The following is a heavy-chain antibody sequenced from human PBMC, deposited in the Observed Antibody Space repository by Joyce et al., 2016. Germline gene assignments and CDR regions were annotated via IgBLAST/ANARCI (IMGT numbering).Heavy chain of an antibody. J-gene: IGHJ3*02. CDR1: GFTFTSSA. CDR3: AAAPDYYDSSGYYYSAFDI. Sequence: QMQLVQSGPEVKKPGTSVKVSCKASGFTFTSSAMQWVRQARGQRLGWIGWIVIGSGNTNYAQKFQERVTMTRDMSTSTAYMELSSLRSEDTAVYYCAAAPDYYDSSGYYYSAFDIWGQGTMVTVSS. CDR2: IVIGSGNT. D-gene: IGHD3-22*01. V-gene: IGHV1-58*02.